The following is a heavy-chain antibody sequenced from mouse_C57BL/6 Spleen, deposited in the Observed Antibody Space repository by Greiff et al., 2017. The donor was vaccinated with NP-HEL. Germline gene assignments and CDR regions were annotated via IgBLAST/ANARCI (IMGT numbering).Heavy chain of an antibody. V-gene: IGHV1-80*01. J-gene: IGHJ2*01. CDR3: ASYYGSSYFDY. D-gene: IGHD1-1*01. CDR2: IYPGDGDT. CDR1: GYAFSSYW. Sequence: VKLQESGAELVKPGASVKISCKASGYAFSSYWMNWVKQRPGKGLEWIGQIYPGDGDTNYNGKFKGKATLTADKSSSTAYMQLSSLTSEDSAVYFCASYYGSSYFDYWGQGTTLTVSS.